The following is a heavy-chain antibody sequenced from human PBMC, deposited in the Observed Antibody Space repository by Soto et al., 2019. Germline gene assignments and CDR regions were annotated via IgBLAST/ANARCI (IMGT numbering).Heavy chain of an antibody. V-gene: IGHV1-46*01. CDR1: GYTFTSYY. CDR3: ARVGCSGGSCYQPTFDY. CDR2: INPSGGST. Sequence: ASVKVSCKASGYTFTSYYMHWVRQAPGQGLEWMGIINPSGGSTSYAQKFQGRVTMTRDTSTSTVYMELSSLRSEDTAVYYCARVGCSGGSCYQPTFDYWGQGTLVTVSS. J-gene: IGHJ4*02. D-gene: IGHD2-15*01.